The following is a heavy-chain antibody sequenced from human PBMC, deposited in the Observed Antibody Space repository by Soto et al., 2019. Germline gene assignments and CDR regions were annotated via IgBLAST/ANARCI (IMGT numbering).Heavy chain of an antibody. CDR2: ISAYNGNT. Sequence: ASVKVSCKASGYTFTSYGISWVRQAPGQGLEWIGWISAYNGNTNYAQKLQGRVTMTTDTSTSTAYMELRTLISDDTAVYYCARASTTVTTSYYYYYMDVWGKGTTVTVSS. CDR3: ARASTTVTTSYYYYYMDV. CDR1: GYTFTSYG. D-gene: IGHD4-17*01. J-gene: IGHJ6*03. V-gene: IGHV1-18*01.